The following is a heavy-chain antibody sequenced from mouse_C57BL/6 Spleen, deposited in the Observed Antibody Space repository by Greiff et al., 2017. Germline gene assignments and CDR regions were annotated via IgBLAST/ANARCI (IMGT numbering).Heavy chain of an antibody. J-gene: IGHJ1*03. CDR2: IYPGSGST. D-gene: IGHD2-10*01. V-gene: IGHV1-55*01. Sequence: QVQLQQPGAELVKPGASVKMSCKASGYTFTSYWITWVKQRPGQGLEWIGDIYPGSGSTNYNEKFKSKATLTVDTSSSTAYMQLSSLTSEDSAVYYCARDGGKPYYGKGDWYFDVWGTGTTVTVSS. CDR3: ARDGGKPYYGKGDWYFDV. CDR1: GYTFTSYW.